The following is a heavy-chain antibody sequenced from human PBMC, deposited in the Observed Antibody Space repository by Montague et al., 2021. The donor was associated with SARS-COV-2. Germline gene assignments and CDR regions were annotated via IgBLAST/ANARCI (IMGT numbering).Heavy chain of an antibody. Sequence: SETLSLTCTVSGGSISSSSYYWVWIRQPPGQGLEWLGYIYCSASTYYNPSLKSRITISVSTSKYQFSLKLSSVTAAATAVYYCARHVISEGYVVVVALNWFDAWGQGTLVTVSS. CDR3: ARHVISEGYVVVVALNWFDA. D-gene: IGHD2-15*01. J-gene: IGHJ5*02. CDR2: IYCSAST. CDR1: GGSISSSSYY. V-gene: IGHV4-39*01.